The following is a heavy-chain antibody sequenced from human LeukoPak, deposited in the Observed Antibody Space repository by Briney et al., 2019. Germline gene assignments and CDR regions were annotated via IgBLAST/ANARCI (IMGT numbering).Heavy chain of an antibody. Sequence: GRSLRLSCAASGFTFSSYAMHWVRQAPGKGLEWVAVISYDGSNKYSADSVKGRFTISRDNSKNTLYLQMNSLRAEDTAVYYCAREDRDYDILTGYYSRGMDVWGKGTTVTVSS. J-gene: IGHJ6*04. D-gene: IGHD3-9*01. CDR1: GFTFSSYA. V-gene: IGHV3-30*04. CDR2: ISYDGSNK. CDR3: AREDRDYDILTGYYSRGMDV.